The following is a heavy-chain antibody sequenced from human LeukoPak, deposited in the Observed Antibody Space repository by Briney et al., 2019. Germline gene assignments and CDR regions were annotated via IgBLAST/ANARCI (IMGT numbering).Heavy chain of an antibody. V-gene: IGHV4-39*07. CDR2: IYHSGNT. J-gene: IGHJ4*02. Sequence: SETLSLTCTVSGGSISSSSYYWGWIRQPPGKGLEWIGNIYHSGNTYYNSSLKSRVTISVDTSKNQFSLRLTSVTAADTAVYHCASLRVPGDFDYWGQGTLVTVSS. CDR3: ASLRVPGDFDY. CDR1: GGSISSSSYY. D-gene: IGHD3-16*01.